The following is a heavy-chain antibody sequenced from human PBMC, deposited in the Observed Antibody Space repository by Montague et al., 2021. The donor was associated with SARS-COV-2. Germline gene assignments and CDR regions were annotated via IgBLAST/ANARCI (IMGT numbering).Heavy chain of an antibody. D-gene: IGHD3-3*01. CDR2: ISSSGSTI. J-gene: IGHJ6*02. CDR1: GFTFSSYE. CDR3: ARGGTYYDFWSGYRNYYYGMDV. V-gene: IGHV3-48*03. Sequence: SLSLSFSASGFTFSSYEMNWVRQAPGKGLEWVSYISSSGSTIYYADSVKGRFTISRDNAKNSLYLQMNSLRAEDTAVYYCARGGTYYDFWSGYRNYYYGMDVWGQGTTVTVSS.